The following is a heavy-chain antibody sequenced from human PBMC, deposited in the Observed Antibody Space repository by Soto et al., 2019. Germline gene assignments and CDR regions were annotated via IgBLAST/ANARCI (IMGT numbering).Heavy chain of an antibody. Sequence: SETLSLTCIVSGDSISASTYYWGWVRQPPGEGLEWIGSIYYDGTTYSSPSLKSRVSLSVDTSRNQFSLKLTSVTAADTAVYYCSRHGVNSPFRLWGQGTMVTVSS. D-gene: IGHD3-3*01. J-gene: IGHJ3*01. CDR3: SRHGVNSPFRL. CDR2: IYYDGTT. CDR1: GDSISASTYY. V-gene: IGHV4-39*01.